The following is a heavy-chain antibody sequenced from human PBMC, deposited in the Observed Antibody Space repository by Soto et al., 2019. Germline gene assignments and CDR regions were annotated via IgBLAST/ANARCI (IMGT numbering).Heavy chain of an antibody. D-gene: IGHD6-13*01. V-gene: IGHV1-18*01. CDR1: GYTFTSYG. CDR2: ISAYNGNT. J-gene: IGHJ5*02. Sequence: GASVKVSCKASGYTFTSYGISWVRQAPGQGLEWMGWISAYNGNTNYAQKLQGRVTMTTDTSTSTAYMELRSLRSDDTAVYYCARDRPRSSSWYWFDPWGQGTLVTVSS. CDR3: ARDRPRSSSWYWFDP.